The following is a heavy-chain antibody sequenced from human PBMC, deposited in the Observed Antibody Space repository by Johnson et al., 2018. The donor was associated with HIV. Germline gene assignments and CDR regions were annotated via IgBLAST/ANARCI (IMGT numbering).Heavy chain of an antibody. CDR3: ARYPIRDDAFDV. CDR1: GFMFRSFW. D-gene: IGHD5-12*01. V-gene: IGHV3-7*01. CDR2: IKQDGTES. J-gene: IGHJ3*01. Sequence: VQLVESGGGLVRPGGSLRLSCAASGFMFRSFWMTWVRQAPGMGLEWVANIKQDGTESYYVDSVKGRFTISRDNAKNSLYLQMNSLRVEDTAVYDCARYPIRDDAFDVWGQGTMVTVSS.